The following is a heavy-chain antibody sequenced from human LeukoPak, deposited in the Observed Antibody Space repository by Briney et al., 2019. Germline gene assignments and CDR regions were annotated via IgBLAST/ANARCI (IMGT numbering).Heavy chain of an antibody. D-gene: IGHD2-15*01. CDR1: GFTFSSCA. J-gene: IGHJ3*02. Sequence: GGSLRLSCAASGFTFSSCAMSWVRQAPGKGLEWVSAISGSGGSTYYADSVKGRFTISRDNSKNTLYLQMNSLRAEDTAVYYCATDCSGGSCYSELEAFDIWGQGTMVTVSS. CDR2: ISGSGGST. V-gene: IGHV3-23*01. CDR3: ATDCSGGSCYSELEAFDI.